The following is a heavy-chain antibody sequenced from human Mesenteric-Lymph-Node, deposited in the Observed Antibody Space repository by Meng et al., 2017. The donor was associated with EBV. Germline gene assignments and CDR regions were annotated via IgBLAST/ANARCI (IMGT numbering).Heavy chain of an antibody. J-gene: IGHJ4*02. CDR1: GFTVSHAW. CDR3: AKESVAGPYFDY. CDR2: IKTNSDGGTT. Sequence: EVQLVESXXGXVXXGGXLRLPCAASGFTVSHAWMTWVRQAPGKGLEWVGRIKTNSDGGTTDYAAPVKGRFTISRDDSENTLYLQMNSLRAEDTAVYYCAKESVAGPYFDYWGQGTLVTVSS. V-gene: IGHV3-15*01. D-gene: IGHD6-19*01.